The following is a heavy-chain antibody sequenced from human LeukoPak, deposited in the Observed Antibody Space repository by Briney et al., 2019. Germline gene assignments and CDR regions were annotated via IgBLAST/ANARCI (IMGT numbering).Heavy chain of an antibody. J-gene: IGHJ6*02. CDR2: IFPIDSET. D-gene: IGHD2-15*01. Sequence: PGESLQISCKASGYIFSSDWIAWVRPLPGKGLEWMGIIFPIDSETTYSPSFQGQVTISADKSISTAYLQWSSLKASDTAMYYCTRGCSGGSCSRDAMDVWGQGTMVTVSS. CDR1: GYIFSSDW. CDR3: TRGCSGGSCSRDAMDV. V-gene: IGHV5-51*01.